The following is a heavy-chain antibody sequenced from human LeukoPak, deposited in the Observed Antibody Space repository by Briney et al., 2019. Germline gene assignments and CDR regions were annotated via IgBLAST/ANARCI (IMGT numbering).Heavy chain of an antibody. CDR2: IYYSGST. V-gene: IGHV4-59*01. CDR1: GGSISSYY. Sequence: SETLSLTCTVSGGSISSYYSSWLRQPPGKELEWVWYIYYSGSTNDSTSLTSRVPISMDTSKKQFSLKMGSVTAADTAVYYCARYGLIRGFDYWGQGTLVTVSS. J-gene: IGHJ4*02. D-gene: IGHD3-16*01. CDR3: ARYGLIRGFDY.